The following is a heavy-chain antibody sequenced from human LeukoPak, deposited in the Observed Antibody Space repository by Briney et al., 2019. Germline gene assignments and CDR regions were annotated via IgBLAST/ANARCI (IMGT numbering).Heavy chain of an antibody. D-gene: IGHD3-22*01. CDR1: GYTFTSYY. CDR2: SDPKSGAT. Sequence: ASVQVSCKTSGYTFTSYYIHWLRQAPGQRFEWMGWSDPKSGATKYEHFQGRVTMTRDTSISTAYMELPRLRSDDTAVYYCARAYYSDTSGFASNWGQGTLVTVSS. J-gene: IGHJ4*02. CDR3: ARAYYSDTSGFASN. V-gene: IGHV1-2*02.